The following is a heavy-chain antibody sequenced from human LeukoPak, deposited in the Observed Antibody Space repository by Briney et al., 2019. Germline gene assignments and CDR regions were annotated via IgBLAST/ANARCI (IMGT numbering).Heavy chain of an antibody. D-gene: IGHD3-22*01. V-gene: IGHV3-74*01. CDR1: GFTFSSYW. CDR2: INNDGSSA. J-gene: IGHJ4*02. CDR3: ARVLDWSYYDSSGPTANYFDY. Sequence: GGSLRLSCAASGFTFSSYWMHWVRQTPGKGLIYISRINNDGSSANYADSVRGRFTISRDNAKNTLYLQMNSLRAEDTAVYYCARVLDWSYYDSSGPTANYFDYWGQGTLVTVSS.